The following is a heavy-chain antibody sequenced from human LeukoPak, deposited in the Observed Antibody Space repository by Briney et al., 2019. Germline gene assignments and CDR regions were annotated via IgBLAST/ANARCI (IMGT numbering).Heavy chain of an antibody. CDR2: ISSSGSTI. D-gene: IGHD6-13*01. CDR3: ARGGVPKYGSSWYPWFDP. V-gene: IGHV3-48*03. CDR1: GFTFSSYE. Sequence: GGSLRLSCAASGFTFSSYEMNWVRQAPGKGLEWVSYISSSGSTIYYADSVKGRFTISRDNAKNSLYLQMNSLRAEDTAVYYCARGGVPKYGSSWYPWFDPWGQGTLVTVSS. J-gene: IGHJ5*02.